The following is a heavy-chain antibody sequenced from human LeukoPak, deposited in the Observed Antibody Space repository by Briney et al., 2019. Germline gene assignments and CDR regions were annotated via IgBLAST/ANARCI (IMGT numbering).Heavy chain of an antibody. V-gene: IGHV3-20*04. D-gene: IGHD5/OR15-5a*01. J-gene: IGHJ4*02. Sequence: GGSLRLSCAASGFTFDDYGMSWVRQAPGKGLEWVSGINWNGGSTGYADSVKGRFTISRDNAKNSLYLQMNSLRAEDTAVYYCAKVGLGSHFDYWGQGTLVTVSS. CDR2: INWNGGST. CDR1: GFTFDDYG. CDR3: AKVGLGSHFDY.